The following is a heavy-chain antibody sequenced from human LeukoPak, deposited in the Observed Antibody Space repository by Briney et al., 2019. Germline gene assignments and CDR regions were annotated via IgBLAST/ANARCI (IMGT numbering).Heavy chain of an antibody. Sequence: ASVKVFCKASVYTFTGYYMHWVRQAPGQGLEWMRWINPNSGGTNYAQKFQGRVTMTRATSISTAYMELSSLTSDDTAVYYCARDDSFQFDSWGQGTLVTVSS. D-gene: IGHD5-18*01. J-gene: IGHJ4*02. CDR1: VYTFTGYY. CDR2: INPNSGGT. CDR3: ARDDSFQFDS. V-gene: IGHV1-2*02.